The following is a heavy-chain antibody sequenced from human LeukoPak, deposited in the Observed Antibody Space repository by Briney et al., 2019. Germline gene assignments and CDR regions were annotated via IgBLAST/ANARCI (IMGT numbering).Heavy chain of an antibody. CDR1: GFTFSSYG. V-gene: IGHV3-30*02. J-gene: IGHJ5*02. CDR3: AKGQARGYSYGYPYNWFDP. D-gene: IGHD5-18*01. CDR2: IWYDGGNK. Sequence: PGGSLRLSCAASGFTFSSYGMHWVRQAPGKGLEWVAVIWYDGGNKYYADSVKGRFTISRDNSKNTLYLQMNSLRAEDTAVYYCAKGQARGYSYGYPYNWFDPWGQGTLVTVSS.